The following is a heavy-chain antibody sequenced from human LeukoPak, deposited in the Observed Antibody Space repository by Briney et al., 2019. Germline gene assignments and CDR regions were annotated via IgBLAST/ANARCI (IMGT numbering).Heavy chain of an antibody. CDR1: GYTFTSYG. V-gene: IGHV1-18*01. CDR3: ARDRTMVRGVIHRTYYYYGMDV. CDR2: ISAYNGNT. J-gene: IGHJ6*02. D-gene: IGHD3-10*01. Sequence: ASVKVSCKASGYTFTSYGISWGRQAPGQGLEWMGWISAYNGNTNYAQKLQGRVTMNKDTSTSTAYMELRSLRSDDTAVYYCARDRTMVRGVIHRTYYYYGMDVWGQGTTVTVSS.